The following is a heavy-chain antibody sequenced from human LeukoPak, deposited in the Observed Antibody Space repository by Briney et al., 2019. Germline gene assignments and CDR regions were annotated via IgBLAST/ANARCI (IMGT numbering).Heavy chain of an antibody. V-gene: IGHV4-39*07. CDR2: IYTSGST. CDR3: AREGSKIQLWFHGGVFDY. J-gene: IGHJ4*02. D-gene: IGHD5-18*01. Sequence: PSETLSLTCTVSGGSISSNSYYWGWIRQSPGKGLEWIGSIYTSGSTNYNPSLKSRVTMSVDTSKNQFSLKLSSVTAADTAVYYCAREGSKIQLWFHGGVFDYWGQGILVTVSS. CDR1: GGSISSNSYY.